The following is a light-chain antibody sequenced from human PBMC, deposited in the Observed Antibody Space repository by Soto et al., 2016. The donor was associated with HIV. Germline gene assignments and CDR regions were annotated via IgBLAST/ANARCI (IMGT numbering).Light chain of an antibody. CDR3: QVWDVSSDHVI. V-gene: IGLV3-25*03. Sequence: SYELTQPPSVSVSPGQTASITCSGDALPKEYAYWYQQKPGQAPTLVIYKDTERPSGIPERFSASSSGTTVTLTISGVEAEDEADYYCQVWDVSSDHVIFGGGTKLTVL. J-gene: IGLJ2*01. CDR2: KDT. CDR1: ALPKEY.